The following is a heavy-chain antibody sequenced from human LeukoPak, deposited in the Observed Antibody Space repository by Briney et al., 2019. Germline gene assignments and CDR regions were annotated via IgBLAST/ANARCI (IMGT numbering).Heavy chain of an antibody. V-gene: IGHV3-23*01. CDR1: GFTFSSYA. J-gene: IGHJ4*02. Sequence: GGSLRLSCAASGFTFSSYAMSWVRQAPGKGLEWVSNISGSGGITYYADFVKGRLTTSRDNSKNTLYLEMNSLRAEDTAIYYCARRAEGGSGSWPSYWGQGTLVTVSS. D-gene: IGHD3-10*01. CDR3: ARRAEGGSGSWPSY. CDR2: ISGSGGIT.